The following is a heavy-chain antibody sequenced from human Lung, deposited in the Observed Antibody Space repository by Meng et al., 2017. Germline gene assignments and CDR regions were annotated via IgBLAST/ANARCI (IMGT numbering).Heavy chain of an antibody. V-gene: IGHV3-74*01. CDR2: INTDGSTT. CDR3: ARELGGIFAY. CDR1: GFTFSSYW. D-gene: IGHD6-13*01. Sequence: GESLKISCVASGFTFSSYWMHWVRQDPGKGLVWVSRINTDGSTTSYADSVKGRFTISRDNAKNTLYLQMNSLRAEDTAVYYCARELGGIFAYWGQGGLVTVSS. J-gene: IGHJ4*02.